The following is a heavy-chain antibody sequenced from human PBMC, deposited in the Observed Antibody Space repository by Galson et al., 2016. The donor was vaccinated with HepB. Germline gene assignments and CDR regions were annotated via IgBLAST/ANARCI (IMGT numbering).Heavy chain of an antibody. CDR3: AAGLQFYLYYGMDV. J-gene: IGHJ6*02. V-gene: IGHV1-3*01. CDR1: GYSFTSYI. Sequence: SVKVSCKASGYSFTSYIMHWVRQAPGQSLEWMGWINGGNGKTEYSQNFQGRVSITRDTSASTAYMEVSSLRSEDTAVYYCAAGLQFYLYYGMDVWGQGTTVIVSS. D-gene: IGHD4-11*01. CDR2: INGGNGKT.